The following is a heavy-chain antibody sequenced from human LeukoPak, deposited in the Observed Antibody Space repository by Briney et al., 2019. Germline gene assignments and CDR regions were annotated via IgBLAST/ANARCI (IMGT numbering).Heavy chain of an antibody. V-gene: IGHV4-38-2*02. CDR1: GYSISSGYY. CDR3: ARGDMVRGVVGNWFDP. CDR2: IYTSGST. J-gene: IGHJ5*02. Sequence: ASETLSLTCTVSGYSISSGYYWGWIRQPPGKGLEWIGRIYTSGSTNYNPSLKSRVTMSVDTSKNQFSLKLSSVTAADTAVYYCARGDMVRGVVGNWFDPWGQGTLVTVSS. D-gene: IGHD3-10*01.